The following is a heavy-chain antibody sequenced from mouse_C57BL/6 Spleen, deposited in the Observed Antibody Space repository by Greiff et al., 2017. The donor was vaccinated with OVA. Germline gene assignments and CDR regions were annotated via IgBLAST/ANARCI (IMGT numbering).Heavy chain of an antibody. Sequence: VQLQQSGAELARPGASVQLSCKASGYTFTSYGISWVKQRTGQGLEWIGEIYPRSGNTYYNEKFKGKATLTADKSSSTAYMELRSLTSEDSAVYFCARSDSSGPFDYWGQGTTLTVSS. CDR1: GYTFTSYG. V-gene: IGHV1-81*01. CDR3: ARSDSSGPFDY. J-gene: IGHJ2*01. D-gene: IGHD3-2*02. CDR2: IYPRSGNT.